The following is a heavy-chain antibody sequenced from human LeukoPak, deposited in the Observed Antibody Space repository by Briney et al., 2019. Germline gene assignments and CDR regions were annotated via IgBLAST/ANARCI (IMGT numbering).Heavy chain of an antibody. D-gene: IGHD3-10*01. Sequence: SETLSLTCTVSGGSISSSSYYRGWIRQPPGKGLEWIGSIYYSGSTYYNPSLKSRVTISVDTSKNQFSLKLSSVTAADTAVYYCARDKGEGDAFDIWGQGTMVTVSS. J-gene: IGHJ3*02. CDR3: ARDKGEGDAFDI. V-gene: IGHV4-39*07. CDR1: GGSISSSSYY. CDR2: IYYSGST.